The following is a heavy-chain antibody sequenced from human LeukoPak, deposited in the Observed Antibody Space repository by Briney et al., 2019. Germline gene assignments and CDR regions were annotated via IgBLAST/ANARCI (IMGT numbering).Heavy chain of an antibody. CDR3: AKYFDSSAFFAY. J-gene: IGHJ4*02. CDR1: GFTFSNYA. V-gene: IGHV3-23*01. Sequence: GGSPRLSCAASGFTFSNYAMAWVRQPPGKGLEWVSTISSHGVDTYYADSVRGRFTLSRDNSRNTLYLQMNSLRTEDTAVYYCAKYFDSSAFFAYWGQGTLVTVSS. CDR2: ISSHGVDT. D-gene: IGHD3-22*01.